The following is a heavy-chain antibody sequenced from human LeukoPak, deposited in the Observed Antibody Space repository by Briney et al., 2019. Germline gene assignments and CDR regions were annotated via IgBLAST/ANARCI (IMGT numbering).Heavy chain of an antibody. CDR2: ISSSSSTI. J-gene: IGHJ3*02. V-gene: IGHV3-48*01. D-gene: IGHD1-26*01. CDR1: GFTFSSYS. CDR3: ARGHLSGSQEAFDI. Sequence: PGGSLRLSCAASGFTFSSYSMNWVRQAPGKGLEWVSYISSSSSTIYYADSVKGRFTISRDNAKNSLYLQMNSLRAEDTAVYYCARGHLSGSQEAFDIWGQGTMVTVSS.